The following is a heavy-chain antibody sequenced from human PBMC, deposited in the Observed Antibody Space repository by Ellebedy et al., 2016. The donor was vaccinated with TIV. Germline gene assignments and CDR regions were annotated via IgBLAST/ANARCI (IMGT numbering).Heavy chain of an antibody. CDR1: RGSFSGYF. CDR2: INHSGNT. D-gene: IGHD3-10*01. J-gene: IGHJ6*02. CDR3: AREPGYYYYYGMDV. Sequence: SETLSLTXAVYRGSFSGYFWTWIRQPPGKGLEWIGEINHSGNTNYNPSLKSRVTLSVDTSRNQFSLKLTSLTAADTAVYYCAREPGYYYYYGMDVWGQGTTVTVSS. V-gene: IGHV4-34*01.